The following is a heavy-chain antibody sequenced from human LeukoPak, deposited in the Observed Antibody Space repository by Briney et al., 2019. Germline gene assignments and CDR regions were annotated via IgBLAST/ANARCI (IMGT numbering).Heavy chain of an antibody. D-gene: IGHD2-15*01. Sequence: GGSLRLSCAASGFTFSSYAMSWVRQAPGKGLEWVSAISGSGGSTYYADSVKGRFTISRDNSKNTLYLQMNSLRAEDTAVYYCAKGGIVVVVAALDYWGQGTLVTVSS. CDR1: GFTFSSYA. J-gene: IGHJ4*02. CDR3: AKGGIVVVVAALDY. V-gene: IGHV3-23*01. CDR2: ISGSGGST.